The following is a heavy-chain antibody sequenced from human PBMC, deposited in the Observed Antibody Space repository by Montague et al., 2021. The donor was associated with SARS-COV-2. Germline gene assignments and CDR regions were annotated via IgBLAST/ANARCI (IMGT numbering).Heavy chain of an antibody. CDR2: IHYIGTT. CDR3: ARLLPDGTVVATDIPFDS. CDR1: GASISRSDYY. D-gene: IGHD2-21*02. V-gene: IGHV4-39*01. Sequence: SETLSLTCNVSGASISRSDYYWAWIRQPPGKRLELIGSIHYIGTTYYNSFLERRVIISVDTSENQFSLKLRFVIAADTAVYYCARLLPDGTVVATDIPFDSWGQGTLVTVSS. J-gene: IGHJ4*02.